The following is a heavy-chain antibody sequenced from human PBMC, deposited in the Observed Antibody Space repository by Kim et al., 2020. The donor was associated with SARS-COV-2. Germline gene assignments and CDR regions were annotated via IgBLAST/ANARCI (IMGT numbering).Heavy chain of an antibody. D-gene: IGHD6-19*01. CDR2: ISSSSSYI. Sequence: GGSLRLSCAASGFNFSSYSINSVRQAPGKGLEWVSSISSSSSYIYYADSVKGRFTISRDNAKNSLYLQMNSLRAEDTAVYYCAREGGGSSGWSWFDPWGQGTLVTVSS. CDR1: GFNFSSYS. CDR3: AREGGGSSGWSWFDP. V-gene: IGHV3-21*01. J-gene: IGHJ5*02.